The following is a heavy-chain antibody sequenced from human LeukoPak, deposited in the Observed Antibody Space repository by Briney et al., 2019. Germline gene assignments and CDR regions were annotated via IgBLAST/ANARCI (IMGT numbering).Heavy chain of an antibody. V-gene: IGHV3-13*04. D-gene: IGHD2-2*01. CDR2: IGTSGDT. Sequence: PGGSLRLSCAASGFTFSSYDMHWVRQATGKGLEWVSVIGTSGDTYYAGSVKGRFTISRENAKNSLYLQMNSLRAEDTAVYYCAGGHYAGYWGQGTQVTVSS. CDR1: GFTFSSYD. CDR3: AGGHYAGY. J-gene: IGHJ4*02.